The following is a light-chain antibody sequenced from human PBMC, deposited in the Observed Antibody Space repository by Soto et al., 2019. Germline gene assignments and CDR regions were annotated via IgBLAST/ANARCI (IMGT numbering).Light chain of an antibody. CDR1: QSISSW. Sequence: DIQMTQSPCTLSASIGDRVTITCRASQSISSWLAWYQQKPGKAPKLLIYDAYSLESGVQSRFSGSGSGTEFTLTIRSLRPDDFATYYCKQYNSYPWTFGQGTKVDIK. CDR2: DAY. CDR3: KQYNSYPWT. V-gene: IGKV1-5*01. J-gene: IGKJ1*01.